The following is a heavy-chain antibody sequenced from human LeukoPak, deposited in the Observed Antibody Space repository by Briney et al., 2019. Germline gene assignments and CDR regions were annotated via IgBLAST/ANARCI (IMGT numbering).Heavy chain of an antibody. CDR3: ARFNMEWFGELIYYYGMDV. CDR1: GYTFTSYD. Sequence: GASVKVSCKASGYTFTSYDINWVRQATGQGLEWMGWMNPNSGNTGYAQKFQGRVTITRNTSISTAYMELRSLRSDDTAVYYCARFNMEWFGELIYYYGMDVWGQGTTVTVSS. D-gene: IGHD3-10*01. CDR2: MNPNSGNT. V-gene: IGHV1-8*03. J-gene: IGHJ6*02.